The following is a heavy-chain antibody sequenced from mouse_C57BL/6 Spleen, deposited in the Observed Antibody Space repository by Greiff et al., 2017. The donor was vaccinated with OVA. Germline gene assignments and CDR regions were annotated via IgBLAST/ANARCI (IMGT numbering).Heavy chain of an antibody. J-gene: IGHJ4*01. Sequence: EVKLQQSGPELVKPGASVKISCKASGYTFTDYYMNWVKQSHGKSLEWIGDINPNNGGTSYNQKFKGKATLTVDKSSSTAYMELRSLTSEDSAVYYCARGEVYVDYWGQGTSVTVSS. D-gene: IGHD1-1*01. CDR1: GYTFTDYY. V-gene: IGHV1-26*01. CDR2: INPNNGGT. CDR3: ARGEVYVDY.